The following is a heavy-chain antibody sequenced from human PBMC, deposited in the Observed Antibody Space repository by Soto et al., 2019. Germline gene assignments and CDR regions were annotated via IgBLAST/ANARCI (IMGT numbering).Heavy chain of an antibody. CDR1: GYTFTNYG. V-gene: IGHV1-18*01. Sequence: ASVKVSCKASGYTFTNYGLTWVRQAPGQGPEWVGWISAYNGNTHYAQKLQGRVAMTTDTSTSTAYMELRSLRSEDTAVYYCATEDGRIAARRGGWFDPWGQGTLVTVSS. CDR3: ATEDGRIAARRGGWFDP. J-gene: IGHJ5*02. CDR2: ISAYNGNT. D-gene: IGHD6-6*01.